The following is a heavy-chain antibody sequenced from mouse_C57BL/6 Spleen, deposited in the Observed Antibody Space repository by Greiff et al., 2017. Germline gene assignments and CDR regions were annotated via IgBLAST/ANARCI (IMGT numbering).Heavy chain of an antibody. CDR1: GFSFNTYA. CDR3: VRDSLYAMDY. J-gene: IGHJ4*01. CDR2: IRSKSNNYAT. D-gene: IGHD3-2*01. V-gene: IGHV10-1*01. Sequence: EVKVVESGGGLVQPKGSLKLSCAASGFSFNTYAMNWVRQAPGKGLEWVARIRSKSNNYATYYADSVKDRFTISRDNSESMLYLQMNNLKTEDTAMYYCVRDSLYAMDYWGQGTSVTVSS.